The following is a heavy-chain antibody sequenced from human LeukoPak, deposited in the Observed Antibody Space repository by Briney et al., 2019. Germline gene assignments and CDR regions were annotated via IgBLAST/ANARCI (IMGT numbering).Heavy chain of an antibody. J-gene: IGHJ5*02. Sequence: SVKVSCKASGGTFSSHAISWVRQAPGQGLEWMGGIIPIFGTANYAQKFQGRVTITTDESTSTAYMELSSLRSEDTAVYYCARENRFSSTDWFDPWGQGTLVTVSS. CDR2: IIPIFGTA. CDR3: ARENRFSSTDWFDP. D-gene: IGHD6-13*01. CDR1: GGTFSSHA. V-gene: IGHV1-69*05.